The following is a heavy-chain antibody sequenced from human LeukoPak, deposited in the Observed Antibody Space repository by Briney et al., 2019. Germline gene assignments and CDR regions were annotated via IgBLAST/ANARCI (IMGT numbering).Heavy chain of an antibody. Sequence: SETLSLTCTVSGGSISSYYWSWIRQHPGKGLEWIGYISDVGSNDYNPSLKGRVTISRDTSKNQFSLRLSSVTAADTAVYYCARLGRVDYWGQGTLVTVSS. V-gene: IGHV4-59*01. CDR2: ISDVGSN. CDR3: ARLGRVDY. D-gene: IGHD5-24*01. CDR1: GGSISSYY. J-gene: IGHJ4*02.